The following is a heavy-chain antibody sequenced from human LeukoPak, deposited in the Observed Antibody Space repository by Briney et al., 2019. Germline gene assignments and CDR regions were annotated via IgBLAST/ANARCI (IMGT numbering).Heavy chain of an antibody. J-gene: IGHJ4*02. V-gene: IGHV4-4*02. CDR1: GGSISTTNW. CDR3: SRENGAFSPFGF. Sequence: SGTLSLTCGVSGGSISTTNWWSWVRQSPGQGLEWIGEISLSGLTNYSPSLSGRVTMSLDKPKNQLSLNLSSVTAAATAVYYCSRENGAFSPFGFWGQGTLVTVPS. CDR2: ISLSGLT. D-gene: IGHD2-8*01.